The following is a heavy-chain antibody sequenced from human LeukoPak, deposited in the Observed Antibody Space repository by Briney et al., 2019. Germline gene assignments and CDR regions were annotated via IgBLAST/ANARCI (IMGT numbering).Heavy chain of an antibody. J-gene: IGHJ4*02. CDR1: GFSFEDYT. V-gene: IGHV3-43*01. Sequence: GGSLRLSCAASGFSFEDYTMHWVRQAPGKGLEWVSLITWDGARTNYADSLKGRFAISRDNSRNSLYLQMNSLGTEDTALYYCAKGSNTWPSLFDYWGQGTLVTVSS. CDR2: ITWDGART. CDR3: AKGSNTWPSLFDY.